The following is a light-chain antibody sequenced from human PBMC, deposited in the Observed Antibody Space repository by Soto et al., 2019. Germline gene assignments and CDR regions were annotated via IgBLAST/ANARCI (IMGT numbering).Light chain of an antibody. V-gene: IGKV1-39*01. Sequence: DVQMTQSPSSLSASVGDGVTITCRASQTISSYLNRYQQKPGKAPNLLIYAASSLQSGVPSRFSGSGSGTDFTLTISSLQPDDFATYYCQQYNTYSLWAFGQGTKVDIK. CDR2: AAS. CDR1: QTISSY. CDR3: QQYNTYSLWA. J-gene: IGKJ1*01.